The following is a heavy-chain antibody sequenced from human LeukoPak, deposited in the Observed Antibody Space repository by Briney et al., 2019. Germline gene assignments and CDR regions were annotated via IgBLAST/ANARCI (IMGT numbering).Heavy chain of an antibody. CDR3: ARDLFGPLDSSGYYCYY. CDR1: GGTFSSYA. J-gene: IGHJ4*02. D-gene: IGHD3-22*01. V-gene: IGHV1-69*05. CDR2: IIPIFGTA. Sequence: SVKVSCKASGGTFSSYAISWVRQAPGQGLEWMGRIIPIFGTANYAQKFQGRVTITTDESTSTAYMELSSLRSEDTAVYYCARDLFGPLDSSGYYCYYRGQGTLVTVSS.